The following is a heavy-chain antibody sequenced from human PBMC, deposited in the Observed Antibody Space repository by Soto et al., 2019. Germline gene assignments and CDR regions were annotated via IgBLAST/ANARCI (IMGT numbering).Heavy chain of an antibody. Sequence: QVQLQESGPGLVKPSQTLSLTCTVSGGSISSGDYYWSWIRQPPGKGLEWIGYIYFSGSTYYNPSLKSRVAISVDTSKNQFSLRLSSVTAADTAVYYCARASDYGGNSADAFDIWGQGTMVTVSS. V-gene: IGHV4-30-4*01. CDR2: IYFSGST. CDR1: GGSISSGDYY. CDR3: ARASDYGGNSADAFDI. J-gene: IGHJ3*02. D-gene: IGHD4-17*01.